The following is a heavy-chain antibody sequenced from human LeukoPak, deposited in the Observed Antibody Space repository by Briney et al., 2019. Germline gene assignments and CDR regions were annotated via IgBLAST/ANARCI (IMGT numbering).Heavy chain of an antibody. CDR3: ARVSGYSSSWYRYYFDY. V-gene: IGHV4-4*02. CDR1: GGSISSSNW. J-gene: IGHJ4*02. CDR2: IYHSGST. Sequence: PSETLSLTCAVSGGSISSSNWWSWVRQPPGKGLEWIGEIYHSGSTNYNPSPKSRVTISVDKSKNQFSLKLSSVTAADTAVYYCARVSGYSSSWYRYYFDYWGQGTLVTVSS. D-gene: IGHD6-13*01.